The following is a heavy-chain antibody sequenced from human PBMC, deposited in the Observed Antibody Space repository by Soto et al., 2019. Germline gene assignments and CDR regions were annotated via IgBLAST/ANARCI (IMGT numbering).Heavy chain of an antibody. D-gene: IGHD2-15*01. V-gene: IGHV3-21*01. CDR1: GFTFSTYS. CDR3: ARDCSGGSCYSRIYYYYGMDV. J-gene: IGHJ6*02. Sequence: PGGSLRLSCAASGFTFSTYSMSWVRQAPGKGLEWVSSISSGATYIYYADSVKGRFTISRDNSKNTLYLQMNSLRAEDTAVYYCARDCSGGSCYSRIYYYYGMDVWGQGTTVTVSS. CDR2: ISSGATYI.